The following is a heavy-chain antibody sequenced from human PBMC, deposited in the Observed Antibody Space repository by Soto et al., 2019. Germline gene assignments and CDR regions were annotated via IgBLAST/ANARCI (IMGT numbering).Heavy chain of an antibody. CDR1: GFTFSSYG. CDR2: IWYDGSNK. CDR3: ARGHGVATTMGWFDP. V-gene: IGHV3-33*01. D-gene: IGHD5-12*01. Sequence: QVRLVESGGGVVQPGRSLRLSCEASGFTFSSYGIHWVRQAPGKGLEWVAVIWYDGSNKYYADSVKVRFSISRDNSKNTLYLLMNSLRAEDTAVYYCARGHGVATTMGWFDPWGQGTLVTVSS. J-gene: IGHJ5*02.